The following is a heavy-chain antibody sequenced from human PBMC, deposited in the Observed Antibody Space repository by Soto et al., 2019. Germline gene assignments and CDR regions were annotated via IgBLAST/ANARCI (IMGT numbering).Heavy chain of an antibody. J-gene: IGHJ4*02. CDR2: INHSGST. CDR1: GGSFTNYY. D-gene: IGHD6-13*01. V-gene: IGHV4-34*01. Sequence: SETLSLTCAVDGGSFTNYYWSWIRQSPGKGLEWIGEINHSGSTNYNPSLKSRVTISVDTSTKQFFLRLTSVTAADTAVYYCARSSTWRDYFDYWGLGTQVTVSS. CDR3: ARSSTWRDYFDY.